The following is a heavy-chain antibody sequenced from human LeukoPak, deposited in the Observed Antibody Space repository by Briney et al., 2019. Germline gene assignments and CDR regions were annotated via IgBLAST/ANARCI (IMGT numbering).Heavy chain of an antibody. CDR3: ARDVVPEYYFDY. D-gene: IGHD2/OR15-2a*01. V-gene: IGHV3-66*01. CDR1: GFTVSSSY. CDR2: IYSGGGT. J-gene: IGHJ4*02. Sequence: GGSLRLSCAASGFTVSSSYMSWVRQAPGKGLEWVSVIYSGGGTYYADSVKGRFTISRDNSKNTLYLQMNSLRAEDTALYYCARDVVPEYYFDYWGQGTLVTVSS.